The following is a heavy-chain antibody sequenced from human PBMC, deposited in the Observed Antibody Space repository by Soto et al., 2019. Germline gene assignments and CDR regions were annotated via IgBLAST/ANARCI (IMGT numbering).Heavy chain of an antibody. J-gene: IGHJ4*02. V-gene: IGHV3-21*01. CDR2: ISSSSSYI. D-gene: IGHD6-13*01. CDR3: ASSYGDSSSWYYFDY. CDR1: GFTFSSYS. Sequence: GGSLRLSCAASGFTFSSYSMNWVRQAPGKGLEWVSSISSSSSYIYYADSVKGRFTISRDNAKNSLYLQMNSLRAEDTAVYYCASSYGDSSSWYYFDYWGQGTLVTVSS.